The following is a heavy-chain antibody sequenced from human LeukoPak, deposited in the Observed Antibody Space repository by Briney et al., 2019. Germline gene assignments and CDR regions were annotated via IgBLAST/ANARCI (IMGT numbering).Heavy chain of an antibody. CDR1: GGSISSSSYY. CDR2: IYYSGST. J-gene: IGHJ4*02. Sequence: KPSETLSLTCTVSGGSISSSSYYWGWIRQPPGKGLEWIGSIYYSGSTYYNPSLKSRVTISVDTSKNQFSLKLSSVTAADTAVYYCARQVGLLYYFDYWGQGTLVTVSS. V-gene: IGHV4-39*01. CDR3: ARQVGLLYYFDY. D-gene: IGHD1-26*01.